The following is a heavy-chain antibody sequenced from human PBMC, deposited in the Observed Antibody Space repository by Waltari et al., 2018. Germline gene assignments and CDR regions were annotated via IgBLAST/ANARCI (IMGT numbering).Heavy chain of an antibody. CDR2: ISGSGGRT. V-gene: IGHV3-23*04. CDR3: TKLAEYYYDNHDY. Sequence: EVQLVESGGGLVQRGGSLRLSCAASKFSFSTYAMTWVRQAPGRGLEWVSTISGSGGRTFYADSVKGRFTISRDNSKSTLFLQMNSLRAEDTALYYCTKLAEYYYDNHDYWGQGTLVTVSS. D-gene: IGHD3-22*01. CDR1: KFSFSTYA. J-gene: IGHJ4*02.